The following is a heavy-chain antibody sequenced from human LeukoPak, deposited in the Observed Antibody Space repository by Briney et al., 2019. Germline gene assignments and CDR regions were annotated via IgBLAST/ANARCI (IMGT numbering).Heavy chain of an antibody. CDR3: ASRPFMTTVVPWDFY. Sequence: GESLKISCKVSGDSFAYWIGWVRQMPGKGLEWMGIIYPGDSDTKYSPSFQGQVTISADESMNTAFLQWSSLKASDTAMYYCASRPFMTTVVPWDFYWGQGTQVTVSS. CDR2: IYPGDSDT. V-gene: IGHV5-51*01. J-gene: IGHJ4*02. CDR1: GDSFAYW. D-gene: IGHD4-23*01.